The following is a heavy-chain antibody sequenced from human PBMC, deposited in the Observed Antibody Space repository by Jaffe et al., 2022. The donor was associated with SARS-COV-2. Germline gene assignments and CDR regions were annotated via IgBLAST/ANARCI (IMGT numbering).Heavy chain of an antibody. D-gene: IGHD1-26*01. Sequence: EVQLVESGGALVKPGGSLRLSCAASGFTFSSYSMNWVRQAPGKGLEWVSSISSSSYYIYYADSVKGRFTVSRDNTKNSLYLQMNSLRAEDTAVYYCARDLGPSGSNTRAPGRWGQGTLLTVSS. CDR3: ARDLGPSGSNTRAPGR. CDR2: ISSSSYYI. J-gene: IGHJ4*02. CDR1: GFTFSSYS. V-gene: IGHV3-21*01.